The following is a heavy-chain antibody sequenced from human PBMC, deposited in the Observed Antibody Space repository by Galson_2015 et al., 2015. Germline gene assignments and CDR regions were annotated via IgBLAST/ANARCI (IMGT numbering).Heavy chain of an antibody. CDR3: TTVPPTTVTTVRNRRHYYYYYGMDV. CDR2: IKSKTDGGTI. V-gene: IGHV3-15*01. J-gene: IGHJ6*02. Sequence: LRLSCAASGFTFSNAWMSWVRQAPGKGLEWVGRIKSKTDGGTIDYAAPVKGRFTISRDDSKNTLYLQMNSLKTEDTAVYYCTTVPPTTVTTVRNRRHYYYYYGMDVWGQGTTVTVSS. CDR1: GFTFSNAW. D-gene: IGHD4-17*01.